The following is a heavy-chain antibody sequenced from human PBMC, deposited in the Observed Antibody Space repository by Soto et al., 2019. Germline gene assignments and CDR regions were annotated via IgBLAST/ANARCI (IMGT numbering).Heavy chain of an antibody. CDR3: AKEIGDYVWYFDL. V-gene: IGHV3-23*01. D-gene: IGHD4-17*01. CDR2: ISGSGGST. J-gene: IGHJ2*01. Sequence: PGGSQRLSSTASGFNFGSYAMSWVRQAPGKGLEWVSAISGSGGSTYYADSVKGRFTISRDNSKNTLYLQMNGLRAEDTAVYYCAKEIGDYVWYFDLWGRGTLVTVSS. CDR1: GFNFGSYA.